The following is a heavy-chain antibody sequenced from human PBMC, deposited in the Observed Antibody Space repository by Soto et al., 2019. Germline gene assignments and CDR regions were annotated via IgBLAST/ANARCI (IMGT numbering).Heavy chain of an antibody. D-gene: IGHD3-3*01. CDR2: IKPDGSGK. CDR1: GFILSSYW. V-gene: IGHV3-7*01. CDR3: ASNIFYDFWSGYYAFDI. J-gene: IGHJ3*02. Sequence: EVQLVESGGDFVQPGGSLRLSCVASGFILSSYWMSWVRQAPGKGLEWVANIKPDGSGKYYVDSVKGRFTISRDNAKNSLYLQMNSLRAEETAVYYCASNIFYDFWSGYYAFDIWGRGTMVTVSS.